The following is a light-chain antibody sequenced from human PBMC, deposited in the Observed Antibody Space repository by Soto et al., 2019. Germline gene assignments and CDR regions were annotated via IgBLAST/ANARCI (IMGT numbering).Light chain of an antibody. CDR3: QQYYSFPLT. CDR1: HSVSSS. V-gene: IGKV3D-15*01. CDR2: GAS. Sequence: EIVMTQSPATLSVSPGERATLFCRASHSVSSSLAWYQQKPGQAPRLLIYGASNRATGIPDRFSGSGSGTDFTLTISCLQSEDFATYYCQQYYSFPLTFGGGTKVDI. J-gene: IGKJ4*01.